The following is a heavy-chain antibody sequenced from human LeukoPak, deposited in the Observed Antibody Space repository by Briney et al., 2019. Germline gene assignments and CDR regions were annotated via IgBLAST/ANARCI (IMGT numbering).Heavy chain of an antibody. CDR3: ARSSDDTVGGDYFDF. J-gene: IGHJ4*02. D-gene: IGHD2-8*02. Sequence: SETLSLTCTVSGGSISSNDHYWSWIRQPPGKSLEWIGYIYYSGRTFYNPSLKTRGAIAVDTSKNQFSLRLSSVSAADTALYYCARSSDDTVGGDYFDFWGQGILVTVSS. CDR2: IYYSGRT. CDR1: GGSISSNDHY. V-gene: IGHV4-30-4*08.